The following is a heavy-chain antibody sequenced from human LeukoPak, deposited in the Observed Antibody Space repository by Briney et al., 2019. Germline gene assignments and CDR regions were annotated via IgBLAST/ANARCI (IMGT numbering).Heavy chain of an antibody. CDR1: GFTFSSYA. J-gene: IGHJ5*02. CDR3: ANGGYCSGGSCYRNWFDP. V-gene: IGHV3-23*01. CDR2: ISGSGGST. D-gene: IGHD2-15*01. Sequence: PGGSLRLSCAASGFTFSSYAMSWVRQAPGKELEWVSAISGSGGSTYYADSVKGRFTISRDNSKNTLYLQMNSLRAEDTAVYYCANGGYCSGGSCYRNWFDPWGQGTLVTVSS.